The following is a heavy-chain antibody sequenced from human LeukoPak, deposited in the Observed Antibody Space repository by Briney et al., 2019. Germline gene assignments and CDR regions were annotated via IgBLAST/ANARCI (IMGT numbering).Heavy chain of an antibody. CDR3: ARGMHYASSGYDYYGMDV. D-gene: IGHD3-22*01. CDR2: INHSGST. CDR1: GGSFSGYY. J-gene: IGHJ6*02. V-gene: IGHV4-34*01. Sequence: TPSETLSLTCAVYGGSFSGYYWSWIRQPPGKGLEWIGEINHSGSTNYNPSLKSRVTISVDTSKNQFSLKLSSVTAADTAVYYCARGMHYASSGYDYYGMDVWGQGTTVTVSS.